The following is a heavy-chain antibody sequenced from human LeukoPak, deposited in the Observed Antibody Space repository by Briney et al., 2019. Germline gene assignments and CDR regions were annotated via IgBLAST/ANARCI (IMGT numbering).Heavy chain of an antibody. V-gene: IGHV3-48*01. CDR2: ISSSSSTI. CDR3: ARDSGYFGSGGRYNWFDP. J-gene: IGHJ5*02. D-gene: IGHD3-10*01. Sequence: GGSLRLSCAASGFTFSSYSMNWVRQAPGKGLEWVSYISSSSSTIYYADSVKGRFTISRDNAKNSLYLQMNSLRAEDTAVYYCARDSGYFGSGGRYNWFDPWGQGTLVTVSS. CDR1: GFTFSSYS.